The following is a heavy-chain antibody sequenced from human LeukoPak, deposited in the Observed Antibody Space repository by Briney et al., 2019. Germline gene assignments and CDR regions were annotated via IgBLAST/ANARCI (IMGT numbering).Heavy chain of an antibody. J-gene: IGHJ1*01. D-gene: IGHD3-22*01. Sequence: TPSETLSLTCAVYGGSFSGYYWSWIRQPPGKGLEWIGEINHSGSTNYNPSLKSRVTISVDTSKNQFSLKLSSVTAADTAVYYCARGIPGTYYYDSSGYYHRSYSGEYFQHWGQGTLVTVSS. CDR1: GGSFSGYY. CDR2: INHSGST. V-gene: IGHV4-34*01. CDR3: ARGIPGTYYYDSSGYYHRSYSGEYFQH.